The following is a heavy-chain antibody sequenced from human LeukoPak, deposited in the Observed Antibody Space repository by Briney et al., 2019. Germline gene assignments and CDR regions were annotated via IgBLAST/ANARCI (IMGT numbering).Heavy chain of an antibody. D-gene: IGHD4-17*01. CDR3: ARTLTVPTNMDV. Sequence: ASVKVSCKASGYTFTSYAMNWVRQAPGQGLEWMGWINTNTGNPTYAQGFTGRFVFSLDISVSTTYLQISSLKAEDTAVYYCARTLTVPTNMDVWGKGTTVTVSS. J-gene: IGHJ6*04. CDR1: GYTFTSYA. CDR2: INTNTGNP. V-gene: IGHV7-4-1*02.